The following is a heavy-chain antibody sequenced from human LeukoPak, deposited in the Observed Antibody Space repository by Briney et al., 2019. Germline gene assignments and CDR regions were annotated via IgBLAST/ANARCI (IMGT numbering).Heavy chain of an antibody. CDR3: ARVDYYGSGSYRY. CDR2: ISYDGSNK. D-gene: IGHD3-10*01. J-gene: IGHJ4*02. Sequence: PGRSLRLSCAASGFTFSSYGMHWVRQAPGKGLEWVAVISYDGSNKYYADSVKGRFTISRDNAKNSLYLQMNSLRAEDTAVYYCARVDYYGSGSYRYWGQGTLVTVSS. CDR1: GFTFSSYG. V-gene: IGHV3-30*03.